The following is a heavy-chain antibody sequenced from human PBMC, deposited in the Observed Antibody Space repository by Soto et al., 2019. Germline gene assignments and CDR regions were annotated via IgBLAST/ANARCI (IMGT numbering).Heavy chain of an antibody. V-gene: IGHV3-48*01. CDR1: GCTFSSYS. D-gene: IGHD6-19*01. CDR3: ARDGLTGYTSGWSGGDY. J-gene: IGHJ4*02. CDR2: INSGSSAI. Sequence: GGSLRLSCAASGCTFSSYSMNWVRQAPGKGLEWVSYINSGSSAIYYADSVKGRFTISRDNAKNSLYLQMNSLRAEDTAVYYCARDGLTGYTSGWSGGDYWGQGTLVTVSS.